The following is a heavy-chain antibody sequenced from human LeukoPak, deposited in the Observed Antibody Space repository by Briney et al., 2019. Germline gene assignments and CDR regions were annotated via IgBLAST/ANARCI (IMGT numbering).Heavy chain of an antibody. D-gene: IGHD1-7*01. CDR1: GYTFISYG. V-gene: IGHV1-18*01. CDR2: ISAYNGNT. Sequence: GASVKVSCKASGYTFISYGISWVRQAPGQGLEWMGWISAYNGNTNYAQKLQGRVTMTTDTSTSTAYMELRSLRSDDTAVYYCARVSETGTTSNDEAFDIWGQGTMVTVSS. CDR3: ARVSETGTTSNDEAFDI. J-gene: IGHJ3*02.